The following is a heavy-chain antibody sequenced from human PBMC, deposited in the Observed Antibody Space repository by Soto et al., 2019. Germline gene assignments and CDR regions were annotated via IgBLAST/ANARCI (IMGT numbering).Heavy chain of an antibody. Sequence: ASVKVSCKASGYTFTGYYMHWVRQAPGQGLEWMGWINPNSGGTNYAQKFQGWVTMTRDTSISTAYMEPSRLRSDDTAVYYCARSYYYDSSGKQPHYYYGMDVWGQGTTVTVSS. CDR2: INPNSGGT. V-gene: IGHV1-2*04. CDR3: ARSYYYDSSGKQPHYYYGMDV. D-gene: IGHD3-22*01. CDR1: GYTFTGYY. J-gene: IGHJ6*02.